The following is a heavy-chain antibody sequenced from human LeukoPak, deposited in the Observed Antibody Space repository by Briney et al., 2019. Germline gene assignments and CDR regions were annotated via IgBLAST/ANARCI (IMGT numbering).Heavy chain of an antibody. CDR1: GFTFGTFA. CDR3: AKGYASGTYYFDY. D-gene: IGHD3-10*01. CDR2: ITGSGGNT. Sequence: GGSLRLSCAASGFTFGTFAMSWVRQAPGKGLEWVSAITGSGGNTFYADSVRGRFTISRDNSKNTVFLQMNSLRAEDTGVYYCAKGYASGTYYFDYWGQGTLVTVSS. J-gene: IGHJ4*02. V-gene: IGHV3-23*01.